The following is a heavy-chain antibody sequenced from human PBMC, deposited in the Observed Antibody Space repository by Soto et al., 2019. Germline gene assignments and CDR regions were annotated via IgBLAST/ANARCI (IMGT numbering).Heavy chain of an antibody. V-gene: IGHV3-23*01. Sequence: EVPLLESGGGLVQPGGSLRFSCAALGFTFSSYAMSWVRRPPGRGLEGVSAISGSGGSTYYADSVKGRFTISRDNSKNTLYLQMNSLRAEDTAVYYCAKDRIAVAGTRLVLDYWGQGTLVTVSS. CDR3: AKDRIAVAGTRLVLDY. D-gene: IGHD6-19*01. CDR2: ISGSGGST. CDR1: GFTFSSYA. J-gene: IGHJ4*02.